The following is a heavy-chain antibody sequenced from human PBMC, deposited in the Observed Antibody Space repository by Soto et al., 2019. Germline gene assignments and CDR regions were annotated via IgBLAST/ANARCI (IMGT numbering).Heavy chain of an antibody. Sequence: SETLSLTCTVSGGSISSSSYYWGWIRQPPGKGLEWIGSIYYSGSTYYNPSLKSRVTISVDTSKNQFSLKLSPVTAAETAVYYCARQDAETGYCSGGSCYVDLSWFDPWGQGTLVTVSS. D-gene: IGHD2-15*01. CDR1: GGSISSSSYY. CDR3: ARQDAETGYCSGGSCYVDLSWFDP. V-gene: IGHV4-39*01. CDR2: IYYSGST. J-gene: IGHJ5*02.